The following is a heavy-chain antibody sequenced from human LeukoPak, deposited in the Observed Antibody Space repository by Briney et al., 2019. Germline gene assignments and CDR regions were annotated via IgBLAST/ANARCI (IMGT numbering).Heavy chain of an antibody. J-gene: IGHJ4*02. Sequence: GGSLRLACAASGFTFRSYSMNWVRQAPGKGLEWISYISSSSTTLYYADSVKGRFTISRDNAKNSLYLQMNSLRAEDTAVYYCARSSNPYGSGPWGQGTLVTVSS. D-gene: IGHD3-10*01. CDR3: ARSSNPYGSGP. V-gene: IGHV3-48*01. CDR1: GFTFRSYS. CDR2: ISSSSTTL.